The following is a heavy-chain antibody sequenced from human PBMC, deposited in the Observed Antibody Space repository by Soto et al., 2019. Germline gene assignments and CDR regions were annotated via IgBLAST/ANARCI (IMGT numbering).Heavy chain of an antibody. CDR2: IYYSGST. D-gene: IGHD2-2*01. V-gene: IGHV4-61*01. Sequence: PSETLSLTCTVSGGSISSSSYYWGWIRQPPGKGLEWIGYIYYSGSTNYNPSLKSRVTISVDTSKNQFSLKLSSVTAADTAVYYCAREITSSHCSSTSCYVSWFDPWGQGTLVTVSS. CDR1: GGSISSSSYY. CDR3: AREITSSHCSSTSCYVSWFDP. J-gene: IGHJ5*02.